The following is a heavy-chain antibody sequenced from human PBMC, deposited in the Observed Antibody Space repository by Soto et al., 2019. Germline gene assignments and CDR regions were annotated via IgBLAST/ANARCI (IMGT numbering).Heavy chain of an antibody. CDR2: ISAYNGNT. V-gene: IGHV1-18*01. Sequence: QVQLVQSGAEVKKPGASVKVSCKASGYTFTSYGISWVRQAPGQGLEWMGWISAYNGNTNYAQKLQGRVTMTTDTTTSTAYMELRSLRSDDTAVYYCASIHDYGDYGEHYFDYWGQGTLVTVSS. CDR1: GYTFTSYG. CDR3: ASIHDYGDYGEHYFDY. D-gene: IGHD4-17*01. J-gene: IGHJ4*02.